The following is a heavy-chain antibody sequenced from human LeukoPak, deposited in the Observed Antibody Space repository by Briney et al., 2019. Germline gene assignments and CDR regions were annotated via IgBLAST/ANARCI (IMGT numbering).Heavy chain of an antibody. J-gene: IGHJ4*02. V-gene: IGHV3-23*01. Sequence: GGSLRLSCAASGFTFSSYAMSWVRQAPGKGLEWVSGISGSGHSTYYADSAKGHFTISRDNSKNTLYLQMNSLRAEDTAVYYCAKGLVATFGDYWGQGTLVTVSS. CDR2: ISGSGHST. CDR3: AKGLVATFGDY. CDR1: GFTFSSYA. D-gene: IGHD5-12*01.